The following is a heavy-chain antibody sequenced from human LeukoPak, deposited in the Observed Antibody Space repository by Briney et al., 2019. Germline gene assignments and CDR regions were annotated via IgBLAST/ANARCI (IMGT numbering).Heavy chain of an antibody. CDR2: ISYDGSNK. V-gene: IGHV3-30*04. Sequence: GRSLRLSCAASGFTFSSYAMHWVRQAPGKGLEWVAVISYDGSNKYYADSVKGRFTISRDNSKNTLYLQMNSLRAEDTAVYYCATPPPSGWYNYFDYWGQGTLVTVSS. J-gene: IGHJ4*02. D-gene: IGHD6-19*01. CDR1: GFTFSSYA. CDR3: ATPPPSGWYNYFDY.